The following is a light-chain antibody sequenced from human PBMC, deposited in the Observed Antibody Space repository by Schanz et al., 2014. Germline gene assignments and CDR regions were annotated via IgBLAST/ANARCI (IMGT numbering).Light chain of an antibody. Sequence: EIVLTQSPGTLSLSPGERATLSCRASQSVSSNYLAWYQQKPGQAPRLLIYGASSRALGIPDRFSGGGSGTDFTLTIIRLEPEDFAVYYCQKYDRSPPTFGQGTRVEIK. CDR3: QKYDRSPPT. CDR1: QSVSSNY. CDR2: GAS. J-gene: IGKJ1*01. V-gene: IGKV3-20*01.